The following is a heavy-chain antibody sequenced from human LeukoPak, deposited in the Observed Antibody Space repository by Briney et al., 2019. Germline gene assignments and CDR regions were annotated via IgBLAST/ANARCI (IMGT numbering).Heavy chain of an antibody. J-gene: IGHJ4*02. CDR3: ARDLEGATYFDH. CDR1: GDSVSSDSAA. D-gene: IGHD1-26*01. V-gene: IGHV6-1*01. Sequence: SQTLSLTCAISGDSVSSDSAAWNWIRQSPSRGLECLGSTYYRSNWYNDYAVSVKSRITITPDTSKNQFSLQLNSLTPEDTAVYYCARDLEGATYFDHWGQGTLVTVSS. CDR2: TYYRSNWYN.